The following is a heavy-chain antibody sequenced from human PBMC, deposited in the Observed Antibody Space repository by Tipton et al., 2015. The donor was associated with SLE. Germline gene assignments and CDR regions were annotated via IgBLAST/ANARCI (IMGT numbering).Heavy chain of an antibody. CDR2: MYTTGST. V-gene: IGHV4-4*07. CDR1: GGSISSYY. Sequence: TLSLTCTVSGGSISSYYWSWIRQPAGKGLEWIGRMYTTGSTNYNPSLKSRVTMSLDTSKNQFSLKLTSVTAADTAVYYCSMYHTSPAAFHFWGQGTMVIVSS. D-gene: IGHD2-8*01. J-gene: IGHJ3*01. CDR3: SMYHTSPAAFHF.